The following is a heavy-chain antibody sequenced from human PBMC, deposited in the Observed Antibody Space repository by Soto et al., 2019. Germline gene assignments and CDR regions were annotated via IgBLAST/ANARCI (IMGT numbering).Heavy chain of an antibody. CDR1: GGTISSYD. Sequence: SETMSLTCTVSGGTISSYDWSWIRKPPGKGLEWIGYIYYSGSTNYNPSLKSRVTISVDTSKNQFSLKLSSVTAADTAVYYCARHYDILTGYSNWFDPWGQGTLVTVSS. CDR2: IYYSGST. D-gene: IGHD3-9*01. V-gene: IGHV4-59*08. CDR3: ARHYDILTGYSNWFDP. J-gene: IGHJ5*02.